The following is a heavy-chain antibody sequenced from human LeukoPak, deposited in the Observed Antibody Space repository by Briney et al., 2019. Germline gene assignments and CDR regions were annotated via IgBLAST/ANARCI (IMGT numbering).Heavy chain of an antibody. Sequence: GGSLRLSCAASGFTFSSYSMNWVRQAPGKGLEWASSISSSSSYIYYADSVKGRFTISRDNAKNSLYLQMNSLRAEDTAAYYCARDGRYFDWLPPFDYWGQGTLVTVSS. CDR3: ARDGRYFDWLPPFDY. CDR2: ISSSSSYI. D-gene: IGHD3-9*01. CDR1: GFTFSSYS. V-gene: IGHV3-21*01. J-gene: IGHJ4*02.